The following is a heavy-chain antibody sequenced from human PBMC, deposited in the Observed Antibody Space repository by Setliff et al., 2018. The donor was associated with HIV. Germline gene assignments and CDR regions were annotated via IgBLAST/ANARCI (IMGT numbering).Heavy chain of an antibody. J-gene: IGHJ4*02. V-gene: IGHV4-31*03. D-gene: IGHD3-16*02. Sequence: PSETLSLTCTVSGGSISSGGYYWSWIRQHPGKGLEWIGYIYYSGSTYYNPSLKSRVTISVDTSKNQFSLKLSSVTAADTAVYYCARAEPFYDDVWGSYRRFDYWGQGTLVTVSS. CDR2: IYYSGST. CDR3: ARAEPFYDDVWGSYRRFDY. CDR1: GGSISSGGYY.